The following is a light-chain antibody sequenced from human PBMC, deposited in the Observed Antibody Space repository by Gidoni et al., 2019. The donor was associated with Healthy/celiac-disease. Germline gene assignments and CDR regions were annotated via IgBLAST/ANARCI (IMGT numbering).Light chain of an antibody. Sequence: EIVLTQSPGTLSLSPGERATLSCRTSQSVSSSYLAWYPQKPGQAPRLLISCPSSMATVIPDRFSGSGSGTDFTLTISRLDPEAFAVYYCQQYGSSLPWTFGQGTKVEIK. CDR3: QQYGSSLPWT. CDR2: CPS. CDR1: QSVSSSY. V-gene: IGKV3-20*01. J-gene: IGKJ1*01.